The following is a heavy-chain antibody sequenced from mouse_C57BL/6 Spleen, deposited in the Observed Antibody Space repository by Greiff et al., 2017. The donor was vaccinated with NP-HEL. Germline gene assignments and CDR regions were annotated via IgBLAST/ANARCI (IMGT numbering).Heavy chain of an antibody. CDR2: ISSGSSTI. V-gene: IGHV5-17*01. CDR1: GFTFSDYG. Sequence: DVKLVESGGGLVKPGGSLKLSCAASGFTFSDYGMHWVRQAPEKGLEWVAYISSGSSTIYYADTVKGRFTISRDNAKNTLFLQMTSLRSEDTAMYYCARNGYYGGVDYWGQGTSVTVSS. J-gene: IGHJ4*01. D-gene: IGHD2-3*01. CDR3: ARNGYYGGVDY.